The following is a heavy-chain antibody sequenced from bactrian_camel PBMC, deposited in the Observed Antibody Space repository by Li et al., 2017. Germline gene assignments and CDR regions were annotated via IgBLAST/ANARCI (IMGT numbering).Heavy chain of an antibody. J-gene: IGHJ4*01. CDR3: TPRSYGGSWYEN. V-gene: IGHV3S53*01. D-gene: IGHD6*01. Sequence: QVQLVESGGGLVQAGGSLRLSCAASGYGYRKCMGWFRQAPGKEREVVAVIYTDGSTYYADSVVGRFTISRDNAKNTLYLELNSLKTEDTAMYYCTPRSYGGSWYENWGHGTQVTVS. CDR1: GYGYRKC. CDR2: IYTDGST.